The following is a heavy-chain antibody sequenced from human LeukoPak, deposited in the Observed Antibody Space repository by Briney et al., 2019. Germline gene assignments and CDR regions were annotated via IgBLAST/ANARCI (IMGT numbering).Heavy chain of an antibody. CDR1: GYTFTSYG. Sequence: ASVKVSCKASGYTFTSYGISWVRRAPGQGLEWMGWISAYNGNTNYAQKLQGRVTMTTDTSTSTAYMELRSLRSDDTAVYYCARDAEFVVVPAAQRRAPWFDPWGQGTLVTVSS. J-gene: IGHJ5*02. V-gene: IGHV1-18*01. CDR3: ARDAEFVVVPAAQRRAPWFDP. D-gene: IGHD2-2*01. CDR2: ISAYNGNT.